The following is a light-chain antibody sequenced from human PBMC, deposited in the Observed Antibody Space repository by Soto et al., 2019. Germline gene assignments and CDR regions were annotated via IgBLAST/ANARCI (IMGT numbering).Light chain of an antibody. CDR3: QHSWT. CDR2: GAS. V-gene: IGKV3-20*01. J-gene: IGKJ1*01. Sequence: EIVLTQSPGTLSLSPGERAALSCRASQSVSNNYLAWYQQKPGQAPRLLIYGASSRATGIPDRFSGSGSGTDFTLTISRLEPEDFAVYYCQHSWTFGQGTKVEI. CDR1: QSVSNNY.